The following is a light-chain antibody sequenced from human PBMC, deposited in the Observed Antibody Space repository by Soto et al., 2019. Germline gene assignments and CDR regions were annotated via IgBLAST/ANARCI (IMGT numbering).Light chain of an antibody. CDR3: QAWDSSTAEV. V-gene: IGLV3-1*01. J-gene: IGLJ1*01. CDR2: QDN. CDR1: KLGDKY. Sequence: SYELTQPPSVSVSPGQTVSITCSGDKLGDKYACWYQQKPGQSPVLVIYQDNKRPSGIPERFSGSNSGNTATLTISGTQAMDEADYYCQAWDSSTAEVFGTGTKVTVL.